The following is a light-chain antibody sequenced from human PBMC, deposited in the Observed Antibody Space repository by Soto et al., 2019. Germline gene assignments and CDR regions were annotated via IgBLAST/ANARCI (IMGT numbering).Light chain of an antibody. Sequence: EKVMTQSPATLSMSLGERATLSCRASQSVSSYLAWYQQKPGQAPRLLIYGASTRATGIPARFSGSGSGTEFTLTISSLQSEDFAVYYCQQYNNWPSWTFGQGTKVDNK. CDR1: QSVSSY. J-gene: IGKJ1*01. CDR3: QQYNNWPSWT. CDR2: GAS. V-gene: IGKV3-15*01.